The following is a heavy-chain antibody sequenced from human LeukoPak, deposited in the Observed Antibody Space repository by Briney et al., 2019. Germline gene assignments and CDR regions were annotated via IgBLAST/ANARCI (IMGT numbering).Heavy chain of an antibody. CDR1: GYTFTSYG. D-gene: IGHD5-12*01. J-gene: IGHJ6*02. CDR2: ISAYNGNT. CDR3: ARNGEYSGYEYYYYYGMDV. Sequence: ASVKVSCKASGYTFTSYGISWGRQAPGQGLEWMGGISAYNGNTNYAQKLQGRVTMTTDTSTSTAYMELRSLRSDDTAVYYCARNGEYSGYEYYYYYGMDVWGQGTTVTVSS. V-gene: IGHV1-18*01.